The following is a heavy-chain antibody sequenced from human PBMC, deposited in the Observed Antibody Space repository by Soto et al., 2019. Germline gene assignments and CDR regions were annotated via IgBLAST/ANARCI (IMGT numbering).Heavy chain of an antibody. CDR2: ISAYNGNA. CDR3: ARDGITGTTDYYYYYGMDV. V-gene: IGHV1-18*01. CDR1: GYTFTSYG. Sequence: ASVKVSCKASGYTFTSYGISWVRQAPGQGLEWMGWISAYNGNANYAQKLQGRVTMTTDTSTSTAYMELRSLRSDDTAVYYCARDGITGTTDYYYYYGMDVWGQGTTVTVSS. J-gene: IGHJ6*02. D-gene: IGHD1-7*01.